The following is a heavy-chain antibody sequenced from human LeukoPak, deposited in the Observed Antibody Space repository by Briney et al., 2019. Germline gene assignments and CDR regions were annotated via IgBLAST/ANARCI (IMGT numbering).Heavy chain of an antibody. CDR1: GGTFSCYT. D-gene: IGHD6-6*01. V-gene: IGHV1-69*02. J-gene: IGHJ5*02. CDR2: IIPILGIA. CDR3: ARAKTDRYSSSSWSWFDP. Sequence: SSVKVSCKSSGGTFSCYTISWVRQAPGQGLEWMGRIIPILGIANYAQKFQGRVTITADKSTSTAYMELSSLRSEDTAVYYCARAKTDRYSSSSWSWFDPWGQGTLVTVSS.